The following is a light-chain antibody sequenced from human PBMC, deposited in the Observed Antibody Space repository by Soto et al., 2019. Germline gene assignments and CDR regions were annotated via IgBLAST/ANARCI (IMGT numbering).Light chain of an antibody. CDR2: LGS. CDR3: MQALETPYT. CDR1: QRLLHSNGNTF. J-gene: IGKJ2*01. Sequence: EIVMTQSPPSLTGTPGEPASISCRSSQRLLHSNGNTFLDWYLQKPGQSPQLLIYLGSNRASGVPDRVSGSEAGTDFTLKISRVEAEDVGVYYCMQALETPYTFGQGTKLEIK. V-gene: IGKV2-28*01.